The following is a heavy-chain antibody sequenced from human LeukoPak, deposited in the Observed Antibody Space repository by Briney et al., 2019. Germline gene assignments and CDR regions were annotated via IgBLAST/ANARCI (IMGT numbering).Heavy chain of an antibody. Sequence: RASVKVSCKASGYTFTSYCINWVRQATGQGLEWMGWMNPNSGNTGYAQKFQGRVTITRNTSISTAHMELSSLRSEDTAVYYCARGGKTYYYDSSGYHSPWGQGTLVTVSS. CDR2: MNPNSGNT. CDR3: ARGGKTYYYDSSGYHSP. J-gene: IGHJ5*02. D-gene: IGHD3-22*01. V-gene: IGHV1-8*03. CDR1: GYTFTSYC.